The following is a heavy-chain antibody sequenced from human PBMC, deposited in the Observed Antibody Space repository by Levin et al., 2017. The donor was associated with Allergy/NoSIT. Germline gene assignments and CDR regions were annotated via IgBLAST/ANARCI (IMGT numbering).Heavy chain of an antibody. V-gene: IGHV3-72*01. D-gene: IGHD2-15*01. CDR2: IRNRANSYTT. J-gene: IGHJ4*02. CDR3: ASRSGGSGHFDY. Sequence: SCAASGFTFSDHYMDWVRQAPGKGLEWVGRIRNRANSYTTEYAASGKGRFTISRDDSKNSLYLQMNSLKTEDTAVYYCASRSGGSGHFDYWGQGTLVTVSS. CDR1: GFTFSDHY.